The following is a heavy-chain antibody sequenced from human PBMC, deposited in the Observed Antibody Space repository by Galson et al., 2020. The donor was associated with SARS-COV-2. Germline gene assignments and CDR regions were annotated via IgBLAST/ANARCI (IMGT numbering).Heavy chain of an antibody. V-gene: IGHV3-53*04. Sequence: TGGSLRLSCVATGFTIYGNYINWVRQAPGKGLEWVSIIYAYSGANTYYADSVRGRFTISRHNSENTVYLQMNSLKLEDTAVYYCARGVGGMSVWGQGTTVTVSS. CDR1: GFTIYGNY. J-gene: IGHJ6*02. CDR2: IYAYSGANT. D-gene: IGHD3-10*01. CDR3: ARGVGGMSV.